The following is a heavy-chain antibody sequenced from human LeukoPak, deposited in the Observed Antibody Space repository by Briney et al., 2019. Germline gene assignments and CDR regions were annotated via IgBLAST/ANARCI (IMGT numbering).Heavy chain of an antibody. J-gene: IGHJ4*02. D-gene: IGHD5-12*01. CDR2: MYRSGST. V-gene: IGHV4-4*09. CDR1: GGSISGYF. Sequence: PSETLSLTCTVSGGSISGYFWTWIRQPPGKGLEWIGYMYRSGSTKYNPSVKSRVTISLDTSTNQFSLQLNSVTVADTAVYYCARARPGYYFDYWGQGTLVTVSS. CDR3: ARARPGYYFDY.